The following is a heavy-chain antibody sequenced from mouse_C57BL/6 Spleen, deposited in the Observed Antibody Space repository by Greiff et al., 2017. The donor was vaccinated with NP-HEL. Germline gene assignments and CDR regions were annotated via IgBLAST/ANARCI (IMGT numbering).Heavy chain of an antibody. CDR3: ARNRDYSNYVRFDY. Sequence: QVQLQQPGAELVMPGASVKLSCKASGYTFTSYWMHWVKQRPGQGLEWIGEIDPSDSYTNYNQKFKGKSTLTVDKSSSPAYMQLSSLTSEDSAVYYCARNRDYSNYVRFDYWGQGTTLTVSS. D-gene: IGHD2-5*01. CDR1: GYTFTSYW. J-gene: IGHJ2*01. V-gene: IGHV1-69*01. CDR2: IDPSDSYT.